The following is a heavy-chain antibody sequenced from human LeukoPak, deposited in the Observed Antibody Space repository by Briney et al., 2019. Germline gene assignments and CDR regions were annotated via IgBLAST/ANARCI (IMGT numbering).Heavy chain of an antibody. V-gene: IGHV4-59*11. J-gene: IGHJ3*02. CDR3: ARILDNDSSGYPDTYDM. Sequence: SETLSLTCTVSVQSYSIHYWRSIRQPPGKGLEWIGFIHYSGTTKYSPSLQSRVTMLLDTPKNQFSQKLTSVTADETVQYYCARILDNDSSGYPDTYDMWGQGTMVTVSS. CDR2: IHYSGTT. D-gene: IGHD3-22*01. CDR1: VQSYSIHY.